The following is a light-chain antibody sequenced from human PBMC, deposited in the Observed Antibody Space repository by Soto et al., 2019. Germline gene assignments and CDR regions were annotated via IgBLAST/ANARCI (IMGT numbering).Light chain of an antibody. CDR3: QKYNSAPHT. V-gene: IGKV1-27*01. CDR1: QGINKY. Sequence: DIQMTQSPSSLSASVGDRVNITFLASQGINKYLAWYQQKPGKVPKLLIYAASTLQSGVPSRFSGSGSGTDFTLTISSLQPEDVATYYCQKYNSAPHTFGQGTKLEIK. CDR2: AAS. J-gene: IGKJ2*01.